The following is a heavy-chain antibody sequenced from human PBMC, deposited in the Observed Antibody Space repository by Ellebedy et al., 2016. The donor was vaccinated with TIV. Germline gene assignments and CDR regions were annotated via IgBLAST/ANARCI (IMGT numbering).Heavy chain of an antibody. J-gene: IGHJ4*02. V-gene: IGHV4-31*03. Sequence: MPSETLSLTCTVSGGSISSGGYYWSWIRQHPGKGLEWIGYIYYSGSTYYNPSLKSRVTISVDTSKNQFSLKLSSVTAADTAVYYCARRGKGGDYPFDYWGQGTLVTVSS. CDR3: ARRGKGGDYPFDY. CDR2: IYYSGST. D-gene: IGHD4-17*01. CDR1: GGSISSGGYY.